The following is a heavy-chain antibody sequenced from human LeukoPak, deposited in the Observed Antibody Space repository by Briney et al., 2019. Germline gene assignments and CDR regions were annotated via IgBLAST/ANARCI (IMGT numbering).Heavy chain of an antibody. Sequence: GGSLRLSCAASGFTFSSYWMHWVRQAPGKGLVWVSRINSDGSSTSYADSVKGRFTIARDNAKNTLYMQMNSLRAEDKAVYYCARVYVVPYYYDSSGCLDYWGQGTLVTVSS. V-gene: IGHV3-74*01. CDR2: INSDGSST. J-gene: IGHJ4*02. CDR3: ARVYVVPYYYDSSGCLDY. D-gene: IGHD3-22*01. CDR1: GFTFSSYW.